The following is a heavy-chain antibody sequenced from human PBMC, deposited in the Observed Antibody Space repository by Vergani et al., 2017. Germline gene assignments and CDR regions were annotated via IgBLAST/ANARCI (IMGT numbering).Heavy chain of an antibody. V-gene: IGHV4-34*01. D-gene: IGHD4-11*01. CDR2: IDHTGRP. CDR3: ARVNTETNGHLYYYYYMDV. CDR1: GGSFTSYH. Sequence: VQLQQWGGGLLKPSETLSLTCVVNGGSFTSYHWTWIRQSPGEGLEWVGDIDHTGRPDYNPSLKSRLTMSVDKSRNPFSLTLNSVTATYTAIYFCARVNTETNGHLYYYYYMDVWGQGTAVTVS. J-gene: IGHJ6*03.